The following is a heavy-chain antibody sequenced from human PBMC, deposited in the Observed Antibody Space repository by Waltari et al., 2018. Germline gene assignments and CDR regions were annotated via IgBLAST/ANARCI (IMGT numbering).Heavy chain of an antibody. V-gene: IGHV1-69*01. D-gene: IGHD1-7*01. J-gene: IGHJ3*02. CDR3: ARANGAYNWNYAFDI. Sequence: QVQLVQSGAEVKKPGSSVKVSCKASGGTFSSYAISWVRQAPGQGLEWMGGIIPSFGTANDEQKFQGRVTITADESTSTAYMELSSLRSEDTAVYYCARANGAYNWNYAFDIWGQGTMVTVSS. CDR1: GGTFSSYA. CDR2: IIPSFGTA.